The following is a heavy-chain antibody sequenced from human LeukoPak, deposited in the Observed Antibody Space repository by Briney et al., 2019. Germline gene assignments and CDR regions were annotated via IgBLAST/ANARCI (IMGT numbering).Heavy chain of an antibody. D-gene: IGHD5-18*01. J-gene: IGHJ6*03. CDR1: GGSISSYY. Sequence: SETLSLTCTVSGGSISSYYWSWIRQPAGKGLEWIGRIYTSGSTNYNASLKSRVSMSVDTSKNQFSLKLSSVTAADTAVYYCARSSGYSYGTLYYYYMDVWGKGTTVTVSS. CDR3: ARSSGYSYGTLYYYYMDV. CDR2: IYTSGST. V-gene: IGHV4-4*07.